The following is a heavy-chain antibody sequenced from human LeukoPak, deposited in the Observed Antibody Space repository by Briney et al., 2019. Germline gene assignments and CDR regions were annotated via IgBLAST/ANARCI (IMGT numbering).Heavy chain of an antibody. CDR3: ARARRYRSSWYHDY. CDR1: GFTVSSNY. J-gene: IGHJ4*02. CDR2: ISSSSSTI. D-gene: IGHD6-13*01. V-gene: IGHV3-48*02. Sequence: GGSLRLSCAASGFTVSSNYMSWVRQAPGKGPDWVSYISSSSSTIYYADSVKGRFTISRDNANNSLYLQMNSLRDEDTAVYYCARARRYRSSWYHDYWGQGSLVTVSS.